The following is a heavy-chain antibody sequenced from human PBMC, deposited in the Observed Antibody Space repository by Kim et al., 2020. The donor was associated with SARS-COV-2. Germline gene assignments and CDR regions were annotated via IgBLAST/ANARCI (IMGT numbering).Heavy chain of an antibody. CDR1: GDSIGNYY. Sequence: SETLSLTCTVSGDSIGNYYWSWIRQPPGKGPEWIGQIHNIGSTKYNPSLKSRVTMSVDTSKNQFSLKLSSVTAADTALYYCARPAHSGWDDWYFDLWGRGSLVTVSS. J-gene: IGHJ2*01. CDR3: ARPAHSGWDDWYFDL. V-gene: IGHV4-59*08. D-gene: IGHD5-12*01. CDR2: IHNIGST.